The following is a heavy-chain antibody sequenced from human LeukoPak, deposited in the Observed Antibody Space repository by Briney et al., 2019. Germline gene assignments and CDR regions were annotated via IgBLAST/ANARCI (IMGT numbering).Heavy chain of an antibody. CDR3: ARRSWGVYYFDY. Sequence: SETLSLTCTVSGGSISSYYWSWIRQPPGKGLEWIGYIYTSGSTNYNPSLKSRVTISVDTSKSQFSLKLSSVTAAGTAVYYCARRSWGVYYFDYWGQGTLVTVSS. J-gene: IGHJ4*02. D-gene: IGHD3-10*01. CDR2: IYTSGST. V-gene: IGHV4-4*09. CDR1: GGSISSYY.